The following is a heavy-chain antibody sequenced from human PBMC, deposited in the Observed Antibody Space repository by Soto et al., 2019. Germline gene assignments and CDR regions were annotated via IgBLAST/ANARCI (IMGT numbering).Heavy chain of an antibody. Sequence: ASVKVSCKTSGYTFTGYYMHWVRQAPGQGLEWMGWINPNSGGTNYAQRFQGRVTMTRDTSISTAYMELSRLRSDDTAVYYCARVTGSGSYGMDVWGQGTTVTVSS. CDR3: ARVTGSGSYGMDV. D-gene: IGHD2-15*01. J-gene: IGHJ6*02. CDR1: GYTFTGYY. CDR2: INPNSGGT. V-gene: IGHV1-2*02.